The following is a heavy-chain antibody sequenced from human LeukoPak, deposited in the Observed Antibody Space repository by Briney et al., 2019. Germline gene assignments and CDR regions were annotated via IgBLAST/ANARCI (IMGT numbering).Heavy chain of an antibody. D-gene: IGHD6-25*01. J-gene: IGHJ3*02. V-gene: IGHV1-2*02. CDR2: ISPNTGGT. Sequence: ASVKVSCKASAYSLTDHYVHWVRQAPGEGLEWMGWISPNTGGTIYAQKFQGRVTMTRDTSNIKAYMELSKLRADDTAFYYCAREVGSGTFDIWGQGTMVTVSS. CDR1: AYSLTDHY. CDR3: AREVGSGTFDI.